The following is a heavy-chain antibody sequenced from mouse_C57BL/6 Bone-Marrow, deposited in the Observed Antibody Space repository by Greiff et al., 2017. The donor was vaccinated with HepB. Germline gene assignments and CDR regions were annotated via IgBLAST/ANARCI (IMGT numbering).Heavy chain of an antibody. V-gene: IGHV3-6*01. CDR2: ISYDGSN. D-gene: IGHD2-4*01. CDR3: AREDYDNPVDY. Sequence: EVQLQESGPGLVKPSQSLSLTCSVTGYSITSGYYWNWIRQFPGNKLEWMGYISYDGSNNYNPSLKNRISITRDTSKNQFFLKLNSVTTEDTATYYCAREDYDNPVDYWGQGTTLTVSS. CDR1: GYSITSGYY. J-gene: IGHJ2*01.